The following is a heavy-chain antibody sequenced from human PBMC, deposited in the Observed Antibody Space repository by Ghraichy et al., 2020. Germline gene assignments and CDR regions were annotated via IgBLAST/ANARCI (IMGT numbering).Heavy chain of an antibody. CDR3: ARGWSRSFEY. V-gene: IGHV3-48*02. Sequence: GESLNISCAASGFTFSSYSMNWVRQAPGKGLEWVSYITSSSSSILYADSVKGRFTISRDNAQNSLYLQMNSLRDEDTAVYYCARGWSRSFEYWGQGTLVTVSS. CDR2: ITSSSSSI. D-gene: IGHD3-3*01. J-gene: IGHJ4*02. CDR1: GFTFSSYS.